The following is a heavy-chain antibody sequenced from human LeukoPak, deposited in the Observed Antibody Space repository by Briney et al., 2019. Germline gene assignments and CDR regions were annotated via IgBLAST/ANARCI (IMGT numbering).Heavy chain of an antibody. Sequence: GGSLRLSCAASGFTFSNYVMHWVRQAPGKGLEWLAITSYDGTYKHYADSVKGRFAISRDTSKNTLYLQMNSLRAEDTAVYYCASIPIVRLVDFDYWGQGTLVTVSS. CDR1: GFTFSNYV. J-gene: IGHJ4*02. CDR3: ASIPIVRLVDFDY. CDR2: TSYDGTYK. D-gene: IGHD3-16*01. V-gene: IGHV3-30*09.